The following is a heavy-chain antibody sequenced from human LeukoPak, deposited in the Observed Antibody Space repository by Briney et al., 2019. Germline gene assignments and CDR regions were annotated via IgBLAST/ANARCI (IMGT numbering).Heavy chain of an antibody. D-gene: IGHD3-22*01. CDR2: INPNSGGT. V-gene: IGHV1-2*06. Sequence: ASVKVSCKASGYTFTGYYMHWVRQAPGQGLEWMGRINPNSGGTNYAQKFQGRVTMTRDTSISTACMELSRLRSDDTAVYYCAREGRYDSSGYYSYWGQGTLVTVSS. CDR3: AREGRYDSSGYYSY. J-gene: IGHJ4*02. CDR1: GYTFTGYY.